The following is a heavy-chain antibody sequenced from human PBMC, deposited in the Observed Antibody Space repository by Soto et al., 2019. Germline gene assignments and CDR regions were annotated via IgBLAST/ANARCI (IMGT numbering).Heavy chain of an antibody. V-gene: IGHV3-33*01. D-gene: IGHD1-26*01. J-gene: IGHJ6*02. Sequence: HPVGSLRLSCVASGFTFNYYGIHWVRQAPGKGLEWVAVIWYDGTKKDYVDSVQGRFTVSRDNSRNTVHLQMNSLRADDMAIYYCARDGSSTHLYYGLDVWGQGTLVTVS. CDR3: ARDGSSTHLYYGLDV. CDR1: GFTFNYYG. CDR2: IWYDGTKK.